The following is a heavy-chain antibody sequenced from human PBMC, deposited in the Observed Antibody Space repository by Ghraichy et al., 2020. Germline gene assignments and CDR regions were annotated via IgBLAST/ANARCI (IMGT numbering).Heavy chain of an antibody. Sequence: SETLSLTCTVSGGSISSYYWSWIRQPPGKGLEWIGYIYYSGSTNYNPSLKSRVTIPVDTSKNQFSLKLSSVTAADTAVYYCASGEWYCSSTSCYTVFDYWGQGTLVTVSS. D-gene: IGHD2-2*02. J-gene: IGHJ4*02. CDR3: ASGEWYCSSTSCYTVFDY. CDR2: IYYSGST. CDR1: GGSISSYY. V-gene: IGHV4-59*01.